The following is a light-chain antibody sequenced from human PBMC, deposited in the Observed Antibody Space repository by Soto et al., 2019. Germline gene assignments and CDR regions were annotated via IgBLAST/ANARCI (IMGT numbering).Light chain of an antibody. CDR1: QGISSY. Sequence: DIQLTQSPSFLSASVGDRVTITCRASQGISSYLAWYQQKPGKAPKLLIYGASTRATGFPARFSGSGSGTDFTLTISSLQSEDFEVYYCQQFNNWPLTFGGGTKVDIK. CDR3: QQFNNWPLT. J-gene: IGKJ4*01. V-gene: IGKV1-9*01. CDR2: GAS.